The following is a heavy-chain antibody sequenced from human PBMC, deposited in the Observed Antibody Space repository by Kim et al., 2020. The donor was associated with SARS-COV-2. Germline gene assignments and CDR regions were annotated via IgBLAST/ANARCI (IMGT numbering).Heavy chain of an antibody. Sequence: DSVKGRFTISRDNAGNTLFLQMNSLSAEDTAIYYCAKDFRSTDCAADCLDYWGQGTLVTVSS. V-gene: IGHV3-23*01. J-gene: IGHJ4*02. CDR3: AKDFRSTDCAADCLDY. D-gene: IGHD2-21*02.